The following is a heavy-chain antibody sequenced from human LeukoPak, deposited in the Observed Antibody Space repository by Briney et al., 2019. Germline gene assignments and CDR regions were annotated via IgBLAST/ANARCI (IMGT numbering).Heavy chain of an antibody. V-gene: IGHV3-15*01. CDR2: IKSKTDGGTT. CDR1: GFTFSNAW. CDR3: TTASLRDIVVVPAARDFDY. D-gene: IGHD2-2*01. J-gene: IGHJ4*02. Sequence: GGSLRLSCAASGFTFSNAWMSWVRQAPGKGLEWVGRIKSKTDGGTTDYAAPVKGRFTISRDDSKNTLYLQMNSLKTEDTAVYYCTTASLRDIVVVPAARDFDYWGQGTLVTVSS.